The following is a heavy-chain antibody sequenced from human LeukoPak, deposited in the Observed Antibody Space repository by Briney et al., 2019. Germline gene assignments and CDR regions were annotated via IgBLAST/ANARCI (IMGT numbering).Heavy chain of an antibody. J-gene: IGHJ4*02. CDR3: AKGRDYGGNSVSDF. D-gene: IGHD4-23*01. CDR1: GFPFSSYA. CDR2: ITGRSGGT. Sequence: PGGSLRLACGASGFPFSSYAMSCVPQAPGKGREWVSDITGRSGGTNYAASVKAPFTISKDNSKNTLYLQMNSLRAGDTAVYFCAKGRDYGGNSVSDFWGQGTLVTVSS. V-gene: IGHV3-23*01.